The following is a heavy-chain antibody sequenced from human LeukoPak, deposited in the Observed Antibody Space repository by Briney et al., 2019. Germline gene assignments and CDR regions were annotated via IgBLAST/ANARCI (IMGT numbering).Heavy chain of an antibody. Sequence: SVKVSCKASVGTFSSYAISGVRQAPGQGREWMGGIIPIFGTANSAQKFQGRVTITADESTSTAYMELSSLRSEDTAVYYCARGYSNGERYYYMDVWGKGTTVTVSS. D-gene: IGHD4-11*01. J-gene: IGHJ6*03. CDR1: VGTFSSYA. CDR2: IIPIFGTA. V-gene: IGHV1-69*01. CDR3: ARGYSNGERYYYMDV.